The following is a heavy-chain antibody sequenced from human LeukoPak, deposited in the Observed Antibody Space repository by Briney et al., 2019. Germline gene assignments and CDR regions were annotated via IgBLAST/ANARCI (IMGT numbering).Heavy chain of an antibody. CDR2: IKKDGSEN. J-gene: IGHJ4*02. Sequence: GGSLRLSCAASGFTFSSYWMSWVRQAPGKGLEWVANIKKDGSENYYVDSVKGRFTISRDNAKNSLYLQMNSLRVEDTATYYCAKVAHYYYGSESYYFFEHWGQGTPVTASS. V-gene: IGHV3-7*01. CDR1: GFTFSSYW. CDR3: AKVAHYYYGSESYYFFEH. D-gene: IGHD3-10*01.